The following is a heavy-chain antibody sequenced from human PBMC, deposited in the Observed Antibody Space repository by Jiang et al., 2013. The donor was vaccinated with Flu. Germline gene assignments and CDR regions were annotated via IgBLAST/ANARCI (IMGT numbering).Heavy chain of an antibody. J-gene: IGHJ6*02. CDR2: VIPVLDMT. CDR1: GGTFTSYA. V-gene: IGHV1-69*04. Sequence: SGAEVKKPGSSVKVSCKASGGTFTSYATSWVRQAPGQGLEWMGGVIPVLDMTNYAQNFQGRVTITADKSTSTAYMELSSLRSEDTAVYYCARPTPYYDRSGYYSYYYGMDVWGQGTTVTVSS. D-gene: IGHD3-22*01. CDR3: ARPTPYYDRSGYYSYYYGMDV.